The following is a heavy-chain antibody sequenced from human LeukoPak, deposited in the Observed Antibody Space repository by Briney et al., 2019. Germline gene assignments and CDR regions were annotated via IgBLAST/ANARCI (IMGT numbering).Heavy chain of an antibody. CDR2: INPNSGGT. CDR1: GYTFTGYY. V-gene: IGHV1-2*02. J-gene: IGHJ4*02. Sequence: ASVKVSCKASGYTFTGYYMHWVRQAPGQGLEWMRWINPNSGGTNYAQKFQGRVTMTRDTSISTAYMELSRLRSDDTAVYYCARDLTHYDILTGYYGFDYWGQGTLVTVSS. CDR3: ARDLTHYDILTGYYGFDY. D-gene: IGHD3-9*01.